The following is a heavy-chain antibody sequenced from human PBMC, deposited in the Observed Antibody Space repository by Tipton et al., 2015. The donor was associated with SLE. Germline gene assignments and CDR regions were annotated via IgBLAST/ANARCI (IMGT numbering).Heavy chain of an antibody. CDR3: ARLNDATAIASFDY. D-gene: IGHD2-21*02. V-gene: IGHV4-59*01. CDR2: IYYNGHT. Sequence: TLSLTCTVSGGSSSNYYWSWIRQPPGKGLEWIGYIYYNGHTNYSPSLKSRVTLSVDTSKNQFSLTLSSVTAADTAVYYCARLNDATAIASFDYWGQGNLVTVSS. J-gene: IGHJ4*02. CDR1: GGSSSNYY.